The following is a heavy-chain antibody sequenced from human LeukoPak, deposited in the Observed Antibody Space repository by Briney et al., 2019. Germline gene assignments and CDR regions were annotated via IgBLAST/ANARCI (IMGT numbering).Heavy chain of an antibody. J-gene: IGHJ4*02. CDR3: ARAVGPFDY. CDR2: IWFDGSNK. D-gene: IGHD3-16*01. V-gene: IGHV3-33*01. CDR1: GFTLSTYG. Sequence: GRSLRLSCAASGFTLSTYGMHWVRQAPGKGLEWVAVIWFDGSNKYYSDSVRGRFTISRDNSKSTLYLQMSSLRAEDTAVYYCARAVGPFDYWGQGTLVTVSS.